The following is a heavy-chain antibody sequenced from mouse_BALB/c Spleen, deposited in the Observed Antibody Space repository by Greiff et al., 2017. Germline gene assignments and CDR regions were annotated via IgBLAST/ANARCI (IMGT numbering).Heavy chain of an antibody. D-gene: IGHD2-1*01. CDR3: ARYESLYYGKKGYFDV. V-gene: IGHV5-9*03. Sequence: EVQLVESGGGLVKPGGSLKLSCAASGFTFSSYTMSWVRQTPEKRLEWVATISSGGGNTYYPDSVKGRFTISRDNAKNNLYLQMSSLRSEDTALYYCARYESLYYGKKGYFDVWGAGTTVTVSS. J-gene: IGHJ1*01. CDR2: ISSGGGNT. CDR1: GFTFSSYT.